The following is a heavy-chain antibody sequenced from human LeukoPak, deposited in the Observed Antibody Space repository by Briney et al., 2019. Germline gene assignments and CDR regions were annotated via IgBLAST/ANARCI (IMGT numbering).Heavy chain of an antibody. D-gene: IGHD3-10*01. CDR3: ARGVQLLWFGERSDWFGP. V-gene: IGHV1-18*01. CDR1: GYTFTSYG. CDR2: ISAYNGNT. Sequence: ASVKVSCKASGYTFTSYGISWVRQAPGQGLEWMGWISAYNGNTNYAQKLQGRVTMTTDTSTSTAYMELRSLRSDDTVVYYCARGVQLLWFGERSDWFGPWGQGTLVTVSS. J-gene: IGHJ5*02.